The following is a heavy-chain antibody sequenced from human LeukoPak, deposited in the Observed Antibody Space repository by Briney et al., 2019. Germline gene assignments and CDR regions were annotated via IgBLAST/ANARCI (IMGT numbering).Heavy chain of an antibody. CDR3: AKATTPYGPPFDY. D-gene: IGHD3-10*01. V-gene: IGHV3-9*01. Sequence: GRSLRLSCAASGFTFDDYAMHWVRQAPGKGLEWVSGIGWNSGSIGYADSAKGRFTISRDNAKNSLYLQMNSLRAEDTALYYCAKATTPYGPPFDYWGQGTLVTVSS. CDR2: IGWNSGSI. J-gene: IGHJ4*02. CDR1: GFTFDDYA.